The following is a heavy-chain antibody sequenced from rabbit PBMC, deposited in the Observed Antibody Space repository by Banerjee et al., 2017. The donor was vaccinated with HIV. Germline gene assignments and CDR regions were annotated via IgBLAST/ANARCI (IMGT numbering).Heavy chain of an antibody. V-gene: IGHV1S45*01. CDR1: GFSFSSSYY. D-gene: IGHD4-1*01. J-gene: IGHJ4*01. CDR2: INTSSGNT. Sequence: QQQLEESGGGLVQPEGSLTLTCTASGFSFSSSYYMCWVRQAPGKGLEWIACINTSSGNTVYANWAKGRFTISKTSSTTVTLQMTSLTAADTATYFCARDLAGAIGWNYNLWGQGTLVTVS. CDR3: ARDLAGAIGWNYNL.